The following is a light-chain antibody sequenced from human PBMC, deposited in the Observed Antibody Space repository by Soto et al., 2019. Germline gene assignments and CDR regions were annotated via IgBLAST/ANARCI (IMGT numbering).Light chain of an antibody. CDR3: QSYDSGPL. V-gene: IGLV1-40*01. J-gene: IGLJ2*01. Sequence: QAVVTQPPSVSGAPGQRVTISCTGSSSNIGAGYDVHWYQQLPGAAPKLLIYGNSNRPSGVPDRFSGSKSDTSASLAITGLQAEDEADYYCQSYDSGPLFGGGTKVTVL. CDR1: SSNIGAGYD. CDR2: GNS.